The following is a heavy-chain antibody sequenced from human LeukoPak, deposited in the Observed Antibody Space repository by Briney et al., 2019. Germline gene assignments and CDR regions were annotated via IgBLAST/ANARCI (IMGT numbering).Heavy chain of an antibody. V-gene: IGHV3-53*01. J-gene: IGHJ3*02. CDR3: ARGAVAQAFDI. D-gene: IGHD6-19*01. Sequence: GGSLRLSCAASGFSVRSAHMTWVRQAPGMGLEWVSVIYSGGSTHYADSVKGRFTISRDNSKNTLYLQMNSLRAEDTAVYYCARGAVAQAFDIWGQGTMVTVSS. CDR2: IYSGGST. CDR1: GFSVRSAH.